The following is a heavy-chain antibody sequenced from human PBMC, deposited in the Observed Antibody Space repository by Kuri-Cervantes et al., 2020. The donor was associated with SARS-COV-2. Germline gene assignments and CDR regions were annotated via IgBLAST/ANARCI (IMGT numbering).Heavy chain of an antibody. CDR3: ARLGYCSGGSCYSGHKSYSYYGMDV. V-gene: IGHV3-49*03. D-gene: IGHD2-15*01. CDR2: IKSKTYYGTT. Sequence: GGSLRLSCTASGFNFGDFAMAWFRQAPGKGMEWIGFIKSKTYYGTTKYAASVKGRFTISRDDSKSIAYLQMNSLKTEDTAVYYCARLGYCSGGSCYSGHKSYSYYGMDVWGQGTTVTVSS. CDR1: GFNFGDFA. J-gene: IGHJ6*02.